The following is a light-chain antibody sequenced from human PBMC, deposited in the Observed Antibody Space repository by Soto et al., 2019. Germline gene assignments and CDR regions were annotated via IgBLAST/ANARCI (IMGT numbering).Light chain of an antibody. CDR3: QQYGYSPLVT. Sequence: EIVLTQSPGTLSLSPGERATLSCRASQSVSAGYLAWYQQKPGQAPRLLIYAASSRATGIPDRFSGSGSGTDFTLTISRLEPEDFVVYYCQQYGYSPLVTFGQGTRLEIK. V-gene: IGKV3-20*01. J-gene: IGKJ5*01. CDR2: AAS. CDR1: QSVSAGY.